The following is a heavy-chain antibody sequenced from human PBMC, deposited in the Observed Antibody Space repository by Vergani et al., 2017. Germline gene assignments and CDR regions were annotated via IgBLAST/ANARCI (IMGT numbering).Heavy chain of an antibody. Sequence: QVQLVQSGAEVKKPGASVKVSCKASGYTFTGYYMHWVRQAPGQGLEWMGWINPNSGGTNYAQKFQGRVTMTRDTSISTAYMELSRLRSDDTAVYYCASSNWNHVRPIYAFDFWGQGTMVTVSS. CDR2: INPNSGGT. D-gene: IGHD1-14*01. J-gene: IGHJ3*01. CDR3: ASSNWNHVRPIYAFDF. V-gene: IGHV1-2*02. CDR1: GYTFTGYY.